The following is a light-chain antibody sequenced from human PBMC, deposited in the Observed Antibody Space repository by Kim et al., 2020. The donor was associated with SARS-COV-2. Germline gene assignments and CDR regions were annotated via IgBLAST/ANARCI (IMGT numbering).Light chain of an antibody. V-gene: IGKV3-15*01. J-gene: IGKJ4*01. Sequence: ATLSVSPGESVTLSCRASQSISRSLAWYQHKPGQAPRLLIYGAASRPADVPGRFSGSGSGTQFTLTISSLQSDDFAVYYCQQSITFGGGTKVDIK. CDR3: QQSIT. CDR2: GAA. CDR1: QSISRS.